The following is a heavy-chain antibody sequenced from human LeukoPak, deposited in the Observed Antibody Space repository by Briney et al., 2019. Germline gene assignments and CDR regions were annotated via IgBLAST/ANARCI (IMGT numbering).Heavy chain of an antibody. CDR2: ISGSGDST. Sequence: PGGSLRLSCAASGFTFNTYAMSWVRQAPGKGLEWVSAISGSGDSTYYADSVKGRFTISRDNSKNTLYLQMNSLRAEDTAVYYCARDTRSYPIKDYWGQGTLVTVSS. D-gene: IGHD1-26*01. CDR3: ARDTRSYPIKDY. CDR1: GFTFNTYA. V-gene: IGHV3-23*01. J-gene: IGHJ4*02.